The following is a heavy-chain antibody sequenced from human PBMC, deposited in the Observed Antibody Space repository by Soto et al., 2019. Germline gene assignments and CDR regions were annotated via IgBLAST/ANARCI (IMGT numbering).Heavy chain of an antibody. CDR1: GCTFRNYA. V-gene: IGHV3-23*01. CDR2: LSGSGGST. Sequence: GGPLRLSCAASGCTFRNYAMSWVRQAPGKGLEWVSTLSGSGGSTYYADSVKGRFTISRDNSKNTLYLQMNSLRAEDTAVYYCAKDTVPVATPWFDPWGQGTLVTVSS. D-gene: IGHD2-2*01. CDR3: AKDTVPVATPWFDP. J-gene: IGHJ5*02.